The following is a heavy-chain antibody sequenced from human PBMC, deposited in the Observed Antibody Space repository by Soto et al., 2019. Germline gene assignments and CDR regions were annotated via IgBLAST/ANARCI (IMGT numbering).Heavy chain of an antibody. CDR1: GFTFSSYA. J-gene: IGHJ4*02. CDR3: AKGSSGWYERFDY. Sequence: EVQLLESGGGLVQPGGSLRLSCAASGFTFSSYAMSWVRQAPGKGLEWVSAISGSGGSTYYADSVKGRFTISRDNSQTTLYRQMNGLRAEDTAVYYCAKGSSGWYERFDYWGQGTLVTVSS. CDR2: ISGSGGST. D-gene: IGHD6-19*01. V-gene: IGHV3-23*01.